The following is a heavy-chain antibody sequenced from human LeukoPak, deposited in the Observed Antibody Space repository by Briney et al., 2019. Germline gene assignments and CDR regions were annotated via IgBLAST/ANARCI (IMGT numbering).Heavy chain of an antibody. Sequence: QTGGSLRLSCAASGFTFSSYGMHWVRQAPGKGLEWVAFIRYDGSNKYYADSVKGRFTISRDNSKNTLYLQMNSLRAEDTAVYYCAKDLGYYDFWSGLDYWGQGTLVTVSS. CDR2: IRYDGSNK. J-gene: IGHJ4*02. D-gene: IGHD3-3*01. V-gene: IGHV3-30*02. CDR1: GFTFSSYG. CDR3: AKDLGYYDFWSGLDY.